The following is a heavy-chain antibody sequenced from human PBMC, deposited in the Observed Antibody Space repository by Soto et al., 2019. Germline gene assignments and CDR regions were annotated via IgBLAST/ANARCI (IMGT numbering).Heavy chain of an antibody. Sequence: QVQLQESGPGLLKPSQTLSLTCTVSGGSITSDGFYWTWIRQRPGKGLEWIAYLYSTGSTFYNPSLKSRLTISLDKSANRFSLKMTSVTAADTAIYFCASGPFHIWGQGTMVVVSS. CDR2: LYSTGST. V-gene: IGHV4-31*03. CDR1: GGSITSDGFY. CDR3: ASGPFHI. J-gene: IGHJ3*02.